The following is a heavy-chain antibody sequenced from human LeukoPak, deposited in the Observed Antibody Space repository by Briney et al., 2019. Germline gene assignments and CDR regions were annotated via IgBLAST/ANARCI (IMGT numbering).Heavy chain of an antibody. CDR1: GDSVSSGSGG. CDR2: IYYRSQWYN. D-gene: IGHD3-16*01. Sequence: SQTLSLTCDISGDSVSSGSGGWNWIRQSPSRGLEWLGRIYYRSQWYNDDAVSVKGRISINPDTAKNQFSLKLSSVTAADTAVYYCARDRALGSGKYYFDYWGQGTLVTVSA. J-gene: IGHJ4*02. V-gene: IGHV6-1*01. CDR3: ARDRALGSGKYYFDY.